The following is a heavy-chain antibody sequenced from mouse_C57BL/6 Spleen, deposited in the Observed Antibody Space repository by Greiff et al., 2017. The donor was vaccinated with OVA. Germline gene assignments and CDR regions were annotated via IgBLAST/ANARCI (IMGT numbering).Heavy chain of an antibody. J-gene: IGHJ1*03. V-gene: IGHV3-1*01. D-gene: IGHD1-1*01. CDR1: GYSITSGYD. Sequence: DVHLVESGPGMVKPSQSLSLTCTVTGYSITSGYDWHWIRHFPGNKLEWMGYISYSGSTNYNPSLKSRISITHDTSKNHFFLKLNSVTTEDTATYYCARADYYGRGYFDVWGTGTTVTVSS. CDR2: ISYSGST. CDR3: ARADYYGRGYFDV.